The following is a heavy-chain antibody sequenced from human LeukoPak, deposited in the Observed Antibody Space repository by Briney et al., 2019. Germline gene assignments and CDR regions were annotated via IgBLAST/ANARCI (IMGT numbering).Heavy chain of an antibody. D-gene: IGHD2-15*01. CDR2: ISAYNGNT. V-gene: IGHV1-18*01. Sequence: ASVKVSCKASGYTFTSYGISWVRQAPGQGLEWMGWISAYNGNTNYAQKLQGRVTMTTDTSTSTAYMELRSLRSDDTAVYYCAREWVRYCSGGSCYGGPAFDIWGQGTMVTVSS. CDR1: GYTFTSYG. J-gene: IGHJ3*02. CDR3: AREWVRYCSGGSCYGGPAFDI.